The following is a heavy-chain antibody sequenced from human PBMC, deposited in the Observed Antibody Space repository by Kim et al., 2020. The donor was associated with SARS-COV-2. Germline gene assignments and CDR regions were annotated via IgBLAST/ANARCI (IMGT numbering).Heavy chain of an antibody. J-gene: IGHJ5*02. Sequence: YYADTVTVRFTISRDNTKNSLYLQMTSLRAEDTAVYYCATPPGSSSWFDPWGQGTLVTVSS. V-gene: IGHV3-21*01. D-gene: IGHD6-6*01. CDR3: ATPPGSSSWFDP.